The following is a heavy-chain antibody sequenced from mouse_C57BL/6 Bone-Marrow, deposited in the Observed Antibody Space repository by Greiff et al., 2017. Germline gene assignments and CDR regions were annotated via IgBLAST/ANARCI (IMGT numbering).Heavy chain of an antibody. D-gene: IGHD2-13*01. J-gene: IGHJ4*01. CDR2: IDPETGGT. Sequence: QVQLQQSGAELVRPGASVTLSCKASGYTFTDYDMHWVKQTPVQGLEWIGAIDPETGGTDYNQKFQGKAILTADKASSTAYMELCSLTSEDSAVYYGTSDGDYDYAMDYWGQGTAATVSS. V-gene: IGHV1-15*01. CDR1: GYTFTDYD. CDR3: TSDGDYDYAMDY.